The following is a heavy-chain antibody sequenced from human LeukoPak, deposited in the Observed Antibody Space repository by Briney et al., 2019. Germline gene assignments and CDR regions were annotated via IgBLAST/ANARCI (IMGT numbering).Heavy chain of an antibody. CDR3: AREANMWLRPYFDY. V-gene: IGHV4-39*07. CDR1: GGSISSSSYY. J-gene: IGHJ4*02. D-gene: IGHD5-12*01. CDR2: IYYSGST. Sequence: PSETLSLTCTVSGGSISSSSYYWGWIRQPPGKGLEWIGSIYYSGSTYYNPSLKSRVTISVDTSKNQFSLKLSSVTAADTAVYYCAREANMWLRPYFDYWGQGTLVTVSS.